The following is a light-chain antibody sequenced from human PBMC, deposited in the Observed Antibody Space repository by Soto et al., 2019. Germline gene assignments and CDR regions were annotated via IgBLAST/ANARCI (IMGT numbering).Light chain of an antibody. CDR2: GAS. Sequence: EIAFTQSPSSLSLSPGERATLSCRASQSVSNNYLAWYQQKPGQAPRLLIYGASNRATGIPDRFSGSGSGTDFTLTISRLEPEDFAVYYCQQYGSSGTFGQGTKVDIK. CDR3: QQYGSSGT. J-gene: IGKJ1*01. CDR1: QSVSNNY. V-gene: IGKV3-20*01.